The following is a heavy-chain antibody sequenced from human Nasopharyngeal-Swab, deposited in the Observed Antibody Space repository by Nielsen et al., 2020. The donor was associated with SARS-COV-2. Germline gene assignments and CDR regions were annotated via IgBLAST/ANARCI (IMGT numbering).Heavy chain of an antibody. V-gene: IGHV1-69*13. D-gene: IGHD3-3*01. CDR1: GGTFSSYA. Sequence: SVKVSCKASGGTFSSYAISWVRQAPGQGLEWMGGITPIFGTANYAQKFQGRVTIAADESTSTAYMELSSLRSEDTAVYYCARPSYSILGVVINGDAFDIWGQGTMVTVSS. CDR2: ITPIFGTA. CDR3: ARPSYSILGVVINGDAFDI. J-gene: IGHJ3*02.